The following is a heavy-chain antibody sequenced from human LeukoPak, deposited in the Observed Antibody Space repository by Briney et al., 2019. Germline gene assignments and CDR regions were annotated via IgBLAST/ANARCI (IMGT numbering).Heavy chain of an antibody. CDR2: IYYSGST. CDR3: ARVRPRRYSGYDPAFDI. J-gene: IGHJ3*02. D-gene: IGHD5-12*01. CDR1: GGSISSYY. Sequence: SETLSLTCAVSGGSISSYYWSWIRQPPGKGLEWIGYIYYSGSTNYNPSLKSRVTISVDTSKNQFSLKLSSVTAADTAVYYCARVRPRRYSGYDPAFDIWGQGTMVTVSS. V-gene: IGHV4-59*01.